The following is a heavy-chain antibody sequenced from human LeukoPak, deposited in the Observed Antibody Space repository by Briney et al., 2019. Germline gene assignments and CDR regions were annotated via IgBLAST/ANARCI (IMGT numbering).Heavy chain of an antibody. D-gene: IGHD3-22*01. V-gene: IGHV1-18*01. Sequence: ASVKVSCKASGYTFTSYGISWVRQAPGQGLEWMGRISAYNGNTNYAQKLQGRVTMTTDTSTSTAYMELRSLRSDDTAVYYCARLHPYYYDSSGYGPFDYWGQGTLVTVSS. CDR2: ISAYNGNT. CDR3: ARLHPYYYDSSGYGPFDY. CDR1: GYTFTSYG. J-gene: IGHJ4*02.